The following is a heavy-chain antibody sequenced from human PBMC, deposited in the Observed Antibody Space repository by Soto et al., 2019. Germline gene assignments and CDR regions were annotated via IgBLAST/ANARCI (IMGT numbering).Heavy chain of an antibody. CDR2: INSDGHST. V-gene: IGHV3-74*01. J-gene: IGHJ4*02. CDR1: GFTFSSYW. D-gene: IGHD4-17*01. Sequence: EVQLVESGGGLLEPGGSLRLSSAASGFTFSSYWMHWVREAPGKGLVWVSRINSDGHSTSYADSVKGRFTISRDNAKNTLYLQMNSLRAEDTAVYYCARDYGDYLPSDYWGQGTLVTVSS. CDR3: ARDYGDYLPSDY.